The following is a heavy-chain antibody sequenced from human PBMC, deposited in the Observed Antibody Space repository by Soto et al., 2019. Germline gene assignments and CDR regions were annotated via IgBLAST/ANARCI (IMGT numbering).Heavy chain of an antibody. Sequence: PSDTLSLTCAVYGGSFSGYYWSWIRQPPGKGLEWIGEINHSGSTNYNPSLKSRVTISVDTSKNQFSLKLRSVTAADTAVYYCARVRGYCSSTSCYTLYYYYYGMDVWGQGTTVTVSS. CDR1: GGSFSGYY. D-gene: IGHD2-2*02. J-gene: IGHJ6*02. CDR2: INHSGST. V-gene: IGHV4-34*01. CDR3: ARVRGYCSSTSCYTLYYYYYGMDV.